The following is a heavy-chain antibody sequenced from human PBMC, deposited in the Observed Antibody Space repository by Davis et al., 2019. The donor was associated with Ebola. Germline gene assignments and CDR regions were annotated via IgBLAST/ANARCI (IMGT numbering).Heavy chain of an antibody. CDR2: INPSGGNT. J-gene: IGHJ4*02. CDR3: ARETYCGGDCYSYYFDY. Sequence: AASVKVSCKASGYTFTSYYMHWVRQAPGQGLEWMGIINPSGGNTSYAQKFQGRVTMTRDTSTSTVYMELSSLRSEDTAVYYCARETYCGGDCYSYYFDYWGQGTLVTVSS. V-gene: IGHV1-46*01. D-gene: IGHD2-21*01. CDR1: GYTFTSYY.